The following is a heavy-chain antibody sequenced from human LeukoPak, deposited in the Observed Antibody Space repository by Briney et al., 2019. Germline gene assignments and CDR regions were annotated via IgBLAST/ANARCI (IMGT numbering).Heavy chain of an antibody. V-gene: IGHV3-30*04. D-gene: IGHD1-26*01. CDR2: MSYDGSNK. J-gene: IGHJ3*02. CDR1: AFTFRSYA. Sequence: GGSLRLSCAASAFTFRSYAMHWVRQAPGKGLEWVAVMSYDGSNKYYADSVKGRFTISRDNSKNTLYLQMNSLRAEDTALYYCARVGSGSSGHAFDIWGQGTMVTVSS. CDR3: ARVGSGSSGHAFDI.